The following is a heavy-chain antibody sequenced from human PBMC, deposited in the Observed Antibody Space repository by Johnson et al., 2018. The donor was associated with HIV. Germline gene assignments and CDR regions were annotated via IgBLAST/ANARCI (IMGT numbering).Heavy chain of an antibody. J-gene: IGHJ3*02. CDR1: GFTFDDYA. D-gene: IGHD3-22*01. CDR2: ISWNSGRI. Sequence: VQLVESGGGLVQPGRSLRLSCAASGFTFDDYAMHWVRQAPGKGLEWVSGISWNSGRIGYADSVKGRFTISRDNAKNSLYLQMNSLRAEDTALYYCAKDMYYYDSSGYDDVFDIWGQGTMVTVSS. CDR3: AKDMYYYDSSGYDDVFDI. V-gene: IGHV3-9*01.